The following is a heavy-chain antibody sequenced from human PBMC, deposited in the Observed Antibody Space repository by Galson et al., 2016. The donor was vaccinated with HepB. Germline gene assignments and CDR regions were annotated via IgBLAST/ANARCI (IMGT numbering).Heavy chain of an antibody. V-gene: IGHV3-30-3*01. CDR1: YA. CDR3: ARDPLYCSGGSCIPYYFDY. Sequence: YAMNWVRQAPGKGLEWVAVISYDGGKKYYADSVKGRFTISRDNSKNTLYLQMNSLRPEDTAVYFCARDPLYCSGGSCIPYYFDYWGQGTMVTVSS. CDR2: ISYDGGKK. D-gene: IGHD2-15*01. J-gene: IGHJ4*03.